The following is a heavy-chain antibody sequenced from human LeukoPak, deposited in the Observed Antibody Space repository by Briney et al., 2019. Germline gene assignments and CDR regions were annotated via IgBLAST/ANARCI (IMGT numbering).Heavy chain of an antibody. V-gene: IGHV4-4*07. CDR1: GGSISSYY. Sequence: SETLSLTCTVSGGSISSYYWSWIRQPAGKGLEWIGRIYTSGSTFYNPSLRSRVSISVDTSKNQFSLNLSSVTAADTAVYYCVRDQYCGGDCTAPPPYYYNMDVWGKGTTVTVSS. D-gene: IGHD2-21*02. J-gene: IGHJ6*03. CDR3: VRDQYCGGDCTAPPPYYYNMDV. CDR2: IYTSGST.